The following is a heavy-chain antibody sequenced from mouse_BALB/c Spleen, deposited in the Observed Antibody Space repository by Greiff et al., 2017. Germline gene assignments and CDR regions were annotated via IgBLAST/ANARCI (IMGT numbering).Heavy chain of an antibody. D-gene: IGHD1-1*01. CDR1: GFSLTSYG. CDR2: IWSGGST. V-gene: IGHV2-2*02. CDR3: GRIITRGYAMDY. Sequence: VKVVESGPGLVQPSQSLSITCTVSGFSLTSYGVHWVRQSPGKGLEWLGVIWSGGSTDYNADFISRLSISKDDSKKQVFLQMNSLQTTDTAIYYCGRIITRGYAMDYWGQGTSVTVSS. J-gene: IGHJ4*01.